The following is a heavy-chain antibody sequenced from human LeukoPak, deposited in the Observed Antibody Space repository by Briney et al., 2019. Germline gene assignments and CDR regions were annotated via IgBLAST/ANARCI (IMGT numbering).Heavy chain of an antibody. CDR3: ARDRPPSVVRGVIITFGEFDY. J-gene: IGHJ4*02. CDR1: GFTFSSYE. CDR2: ISSSGSTI. D-gene: IGHD3-10*01. V-gene: IGHV3-48*03. Sequence: GGSLRLSCAASGFTFSSYEMNWVRQAPGKGLEWVSYISSSGSTIYYADSVKGRFTISRDNAKNSLYLQMNSLRAEDTAVYYCARDRPPSVVRGVIITFGEFDYWGQGTLVTVSS.